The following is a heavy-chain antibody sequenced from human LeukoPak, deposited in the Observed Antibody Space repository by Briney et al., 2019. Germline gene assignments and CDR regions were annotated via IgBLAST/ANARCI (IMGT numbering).Heavy chain of an antibody. J-gene: IGHJ5*02. CDR2: VYTSGST. D-gene: IGHD3-22*01. V-gene: IGHV4-61*02. CDR3: ARDWSGYYYDSSGYPNWFDP. Sequence: SETLSLTCTVSGGSISSDNYSWSWIRQPAGKGLEWIGRVYTSGSTNYNPSLKSRVTISVDTSKKQFSLKLSSVTAADTAVYYCARDWSGYYYDSSGYPNWFDPWGQGTLVTVSS. CDR1: GGSISSDNYS.